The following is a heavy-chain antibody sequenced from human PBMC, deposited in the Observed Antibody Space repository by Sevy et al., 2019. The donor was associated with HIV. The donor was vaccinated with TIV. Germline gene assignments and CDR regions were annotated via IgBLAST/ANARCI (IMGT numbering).Heavy chain of an antibody. D-gene: IGHD3-10*01. CDR2: INPNSGGT. CDR3: ASTYGSGSQGTFY. Sequence: ASVKVSCKASGYTFTGYYMHWVRQAPGQGLEWMGWINPNSGGTNYAQKFQGRVTMTRDTSISTAYMELSRLRSDDTHAYYCASTYGSGSQGTFYWGQGTLVTVSS. V-gene: IGHV1-2*02. CDR1: GYTFTGYY. J-gene: IGHJ4*02.